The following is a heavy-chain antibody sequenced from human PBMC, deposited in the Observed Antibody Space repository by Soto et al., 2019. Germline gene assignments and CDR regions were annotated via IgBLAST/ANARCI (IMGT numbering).Heavy chain of an antibody. CDR2: INHSGST. CDR3: ARGPLYGSGSYSY. V-gene: IGHV4-34*01. D-gene: IGHD3-10*01. J-gene: IGHJ4*02. Sequence: SSETLSLTCAVYGGSFSGYYWSWIRQPPGKGLEWIGEINHSGSTNYNPSLKSRVTISVDTSKNQFSLKLSSVTAADTAVYYCARGPLYGSGSYSYWGQGTLVTVSS. CDR1: GGSFSGYY.